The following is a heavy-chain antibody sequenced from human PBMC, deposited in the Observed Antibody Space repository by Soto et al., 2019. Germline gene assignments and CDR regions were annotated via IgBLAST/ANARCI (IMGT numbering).Heavy chain of an antibody. J-gene: IGHJ4*02. D-gene: IGHD3-22*01. V-gene: IGHV1-46*01. Sequence: VSVKVSCKASGYTFTSYYMYLDSQTTRQGLKRMGIINPSGCSTRYEQKFQGRVSMTKDTSTSTVYMELSSLRSEDTAVYYCAAGNTYYYYSSGYPPLDYWGQGTLVTVSS. CDR2: INPSGCST. CDR1: GYTFTSYY. CDR3: AAGNTYYYYSSGYPPLDY.